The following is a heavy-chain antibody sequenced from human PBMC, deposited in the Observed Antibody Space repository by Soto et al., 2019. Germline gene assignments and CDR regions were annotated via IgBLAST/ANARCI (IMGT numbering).Heavy chain of an antibody. Sequence: GGSLRLSCAASDFTVSANYMSWVRQAPGKGLEWVSTLYSSGGTYYADSVKGRFTISRDTSKNTFYLQMNSLGAEDTAVYYCARDRGYGSGSYEVYWGQGTLVTVSS. CDR3: ARDRGYGSGSYEVY. CDR2: LYSSGGT. D-gene: IGHD3-10*01. J-gene: IGHJ4*02. CDR1: DFTVSANY. V-gene: IGHV3-53*01.